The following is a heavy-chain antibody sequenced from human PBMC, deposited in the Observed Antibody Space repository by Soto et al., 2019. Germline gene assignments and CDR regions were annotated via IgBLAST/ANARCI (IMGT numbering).Heavy chain of an antibody. Sequence: EVQLVESGGDLVKPGGSLRLSCTASGSTFYNTWMSWVRQAPGKGLEWVGRVKSKTDGGATDYTAPVKGRFTISRDDSQNTLYLQMNSLQTDDTAVYYCTTDRRSGYDPQFDFWGQGTLVTVSS. CDR1: GSTFYNTW. J-gene: IGHJ4*02. V-gene: IGHV3-15*01. CDR3: TTDRRSGYDPQFDF. D-gene: IGHD5-12*01. CDR2: VKSKTDGGAT.